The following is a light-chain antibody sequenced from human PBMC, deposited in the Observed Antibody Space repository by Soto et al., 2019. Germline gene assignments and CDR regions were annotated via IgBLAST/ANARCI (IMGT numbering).Light chain of an antibody. J-gene: IGLJ2*01. CDR1: SSDVGAYNY. CDR3: SSYTSSSTRVV. Sequence: QSVLTQPASVSGSLGQSITISCTGTSSDVGAYNYVSWYQQHPDKAPKLLIFEVTNRPSGVSGRFSGSKSGITASLSISGLQPEDEADYYCSSYTSSSTRVVFGGGTKLTVL. V-gene: IGLV2-14*01. CDR2: EVT.